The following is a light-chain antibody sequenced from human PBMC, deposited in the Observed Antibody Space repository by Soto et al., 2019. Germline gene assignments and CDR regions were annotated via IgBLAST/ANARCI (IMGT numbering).Light chain of an antibody. CDR3: QQYNNWPRT. V-gene: IGKV3-15*01. CDR1: QSVSSN. Sequence: EIVMTRSPATLSVSPGDRATLSCRASQSVSSNLAWYQQKPGQAPRLLIYGASTRATGIPARFSGSGSGTEFTLTFSSLQSEDFAVYYCQQYNNWPRTFGQGTKVDIK. CDR2: GAS. J-gene: IGKJ1*01.